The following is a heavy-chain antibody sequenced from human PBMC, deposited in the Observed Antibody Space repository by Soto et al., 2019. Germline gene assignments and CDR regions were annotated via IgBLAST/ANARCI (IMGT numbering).Heavy chain of an antibody. Sequence: SETLSLTCAVSGGSFTSNNWWTWVRQPPGQGLEWIGEIYRTGSTNYNPSLKSRVTISLDKSENQFSLKVTSLTAEDTAVYYCATRPHDDERSIYFGVFDYWGQGALVTVSS. J-gene: IGHJ4*02. D-gene: IGHD3-22*01. CDR1: GGSFTSNNW. CDR3: ATRPHDDERSIYFGVFDY. V-gene: IGHV4-4*02. CDR2: IYRTGST.